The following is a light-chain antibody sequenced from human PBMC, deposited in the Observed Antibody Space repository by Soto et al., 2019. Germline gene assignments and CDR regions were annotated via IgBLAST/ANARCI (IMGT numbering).Light chain of an antibody. V-gene: IGKV3-11*01. CDR2: DAS. CDR1: QSVSSY. J-gene: IGKJ2*01. Sequence: EIVLTQSPATLSLSPGERATLSCRASQSVSSYLAWYQQKPGQAPRLLIDDASNRATGVPARFSGSGSGTDFTLSISSLEPEDFAVYYCQQRSDWRYTFGQGTKLEI. CDR3: QQRSDWRYT.